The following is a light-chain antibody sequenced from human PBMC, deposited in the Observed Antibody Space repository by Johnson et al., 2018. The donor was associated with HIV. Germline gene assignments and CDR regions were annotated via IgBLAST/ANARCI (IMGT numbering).Light chain of an antibody. J-gene: IGLJ1*01. Sequence: QSVLTQPPSVSAAPGQKVTISCSGSSSNIGNNYVAWYQQLPGTAPKLLIYESNKRPSGIPDRFSGSKSGPSATLGIAGLRTGDEADYYCGTWDNSLSTGGVFGTGTKVTVL. CDR2: ESN. CDR3: GTWDNSLSTGGV. V-gene: IGLV1-51*02. CDR1: SSNIGNNY.